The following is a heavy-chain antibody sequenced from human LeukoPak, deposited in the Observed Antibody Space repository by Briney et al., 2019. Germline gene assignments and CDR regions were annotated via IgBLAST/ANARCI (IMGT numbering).Heavy chain of an antibody. D-gene: IGHD2-21*02. J-gene: IGHJ4*02. CDR1: GGTFSSYA. Sequence: SVKVSCKASGGTFSSYAISWVRQAPGQGLEWMGGIIPIFGTANYAQKFQGRVTITTDESTSTAYMELSSLRSGDTAVYYCATCGGDCYFDYWGQGTLVTVSS. CDR2: IIPIFGTA. CDR3: ATCGGDCYFDY. V-gene: IGHV1-69*05.